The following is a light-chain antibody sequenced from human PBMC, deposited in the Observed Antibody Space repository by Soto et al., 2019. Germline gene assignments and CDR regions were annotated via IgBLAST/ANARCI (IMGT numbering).Light chain of an antibody. CDR3: QQSYSTQLT. CDR1: QSISSY. J-gene: IGKJ4*01. CDR2: AAS. V-gene: IGKV1-39*01. Sequence: DIQMTQSPSSLSASVGDRVTITCRASQSISSYLNWYQQKPGKAPKLLIYAASSLQSGVPSRFSGSGSGTDFTLAISSLLPEDFATYYYQQSYSTQLTFGGGTKVEIK.